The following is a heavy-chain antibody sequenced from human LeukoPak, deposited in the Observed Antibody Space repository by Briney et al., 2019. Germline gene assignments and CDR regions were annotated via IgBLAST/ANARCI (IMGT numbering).Heavy chain of an antibody. Sequence: GGTLRLSCAASGFIFSSHGMNWVRQAPGKGLEWVSGISPSGDITYYADSVKGRFTISRDNSKNTVYLQMDSLRAEDTAVYYCARDRVDYGDYEGYWGQGTLVTVSS. CDR1: GFIFSSHG. J-gene: IGHJ4*02. D-gene: IGHD4-17*01. CDR2: ISPSGDIT. V-gene: IGHV3-23*01. CDR3: ARDRVDYGDYEGY.